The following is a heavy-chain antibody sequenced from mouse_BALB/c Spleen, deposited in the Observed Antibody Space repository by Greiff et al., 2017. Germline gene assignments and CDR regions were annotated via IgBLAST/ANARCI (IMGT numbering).Heavy chain of an antibody. J-gene: IGHJ2*01. Sequence: EVQLQESGPELVKPGASVKMSCKASGYTFTSYVMHWVKQKPGQGLEWIGYINPYNDGTKYNETFKGKATLTSDKSSSTAYMELSSLTSEDSAVYYCARSYRYDRYYFDYWGQGTTLTVSS. CDR2: INPYNDGT. V-gene: IGHV1-14*01. CDR3: ARSYRYDRYYFDY. CDR1: GYTFTSYV. D-gene: IGHD2-14*01.